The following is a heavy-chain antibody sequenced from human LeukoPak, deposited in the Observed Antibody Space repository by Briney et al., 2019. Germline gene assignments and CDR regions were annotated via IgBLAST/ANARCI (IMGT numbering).Heavy chain of an antibody. CDR2: RHHKWGT. J-gene: IGHJ5*02. V-gene: IGHV4-4*02. Sequence: SETLSLTCAVSGGSISSSNWWNWVRQTPEKGLEGIGERHHKWGTNYNPSLKSRLTISVDKSKNQVSLRLSYVAAADTALYYCARAQEGCSRASCYLEPWGQGTLVTVSS. CDR3: ARAQEGCSRASCYLEP. CDR1: GGSISSSNW. D-gene: IGHD2-2*01.